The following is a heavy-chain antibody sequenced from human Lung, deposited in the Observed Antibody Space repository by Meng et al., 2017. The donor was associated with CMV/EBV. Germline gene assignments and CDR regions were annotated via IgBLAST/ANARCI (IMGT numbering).Heavy chain of an antibody. V-gene: IGHV3-30-3*01. D-gene: IGHD3-22*01. CDR2: ISYDGSNK. CDR1: GFTFSSYA. Sequence: GESLKISCAASGFTFSSYAMHWVRQAPGKGLEWVAVISYDGSNKYYADSVKGRFTISRDNSKNTLYLQMNSLRAEDTAVYYFSRDQYYYDSSGYYDYWGQGTLVTVSS. J-gene: IGHJ4*02. CDR3: SRDQYYYDSSGYYDY.